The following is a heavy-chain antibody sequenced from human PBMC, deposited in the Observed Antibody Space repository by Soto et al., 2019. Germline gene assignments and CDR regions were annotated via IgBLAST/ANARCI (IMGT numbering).Heavy chain of an antibody. V-gene: IGHV1-3*01. CDR1: GYTFTSYA. CDR3: ARDLTGTTSGWFAP. D-gene: IGHD1-7*01. Sequence: ASVKVSCKASGYTFTSYAMHWVRQAPGQRLEWMGWINAGNGNTKYSQKFQGRVTITRDTSASTAYMELSSLRSEDTAVYYCARDLTGTTSGWFAPWGQGTLVTVSS. CDR2: INAGNGNT. J-gene: IGHJ5*02.